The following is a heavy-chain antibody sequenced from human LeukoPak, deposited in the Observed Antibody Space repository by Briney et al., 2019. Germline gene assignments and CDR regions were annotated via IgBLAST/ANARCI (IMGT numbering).Heavy chain of an antibody. D-gene: IGHD1-1*01. CDR3: ARAGSEAWAFDI. Sequence: GGSLRLSCAASGFTFSSYSVNWVRQAPGKGLEWVSSISSSSSYIYYADSVKGRFTISRDNAKNSLYLQMNSLRAEDTAVYYCARAGSEAWAFDIWGQGTMVTVSS. V-gene: IGHV3-21*01. CDR2: ISSSSSYI. CDR1: GFTFSSYS. J-gene: IGHJ3*02.